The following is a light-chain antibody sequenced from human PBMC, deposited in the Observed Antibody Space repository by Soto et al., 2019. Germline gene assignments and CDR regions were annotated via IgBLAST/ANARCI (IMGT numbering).Light chain of an antibody. J-gene: IGKJ2*01. Sequence: DIQMTQSPSSRSASVGDRVTITCRASQTITTSLNWYQQKPGKAPKLLIYAASSLQSGVPSRFSGSGSGTDFTLTISSLQSEDSATYYCQQSYGTPYTFGQGTKLEIK. CDR2: AAS. CDR1: QTITTS. V-gene: IGKV1-39*01. CDR3: QQSYGTPYT.